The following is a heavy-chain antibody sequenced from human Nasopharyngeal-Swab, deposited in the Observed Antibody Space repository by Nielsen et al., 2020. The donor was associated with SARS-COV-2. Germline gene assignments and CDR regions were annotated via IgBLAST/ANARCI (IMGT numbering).Heavy chain of an antibody. CDR1: GFTFSTYG. D-gene: IGHD6-13*01. Sequence: GESLKISCAASGFTFSTYGMHWVRQAPGKGLEWVAVISYDGSDKYYADSVKGRFTISGDNSKNTLYLLMHSLRAEDTAVYYCAKDAAARLPPFYYYYMDVWGKGTTVTVSS. V-gene: IGHV3-30*18. J-gene: IGHJ6*03. CDR3: AKDAAARLPPFYYYYMDV. CDR2: ISYDGSDK.